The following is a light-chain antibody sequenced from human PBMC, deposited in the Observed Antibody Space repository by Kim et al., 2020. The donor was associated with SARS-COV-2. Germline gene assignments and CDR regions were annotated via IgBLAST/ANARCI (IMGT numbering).Light chain of an antibody. CDR1: ERLLYSYGNTY. CDR3: MQATHWLRT. V-gene: IGKV2-30*01. Sequence: QPASISCRAIERLLYSYGNTYLSWFQKRPGHSPRRLIYKVSNRDSGVPDRFSGSGSGTDFTLKISRVDTEDVGVYYCMQATHWLRTFGQGTKLEIK. CDR2: KVS. J-gene: IGKJ2*01.